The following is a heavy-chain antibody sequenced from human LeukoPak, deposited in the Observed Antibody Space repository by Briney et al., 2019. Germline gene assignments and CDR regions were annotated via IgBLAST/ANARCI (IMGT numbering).Heavy chain of an antibody. CDR2: ISWNSGSI. CDR1: GFTFDDYA. D-gene: IGHD5-24*01. V-gene: IGHV3-9*01. J-gene: IGHJ4*02. CDR3: AKGGDGYNAPVY. Sequence: GGSLRLSCAASGFTFDDYAMRWVRQAPGKGLEWVSGISWNSGSIGYADSVKGRFTISRDNAKNSLYLQMNSLRAEDTALYYCAKGGDGYNAPVYWGQGTLVTVSS.